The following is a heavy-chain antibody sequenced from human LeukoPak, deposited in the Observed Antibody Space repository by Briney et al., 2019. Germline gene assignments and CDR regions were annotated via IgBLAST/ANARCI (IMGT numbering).Heavy chain of an antibody. D-gene: IGHD3-10*01. Sequence: SETLSLTCAVYGGSFSGYYWSWIRQPPGKGLEWIGEINHSGSTNCNPSLKSRVTISVDTSKNQFSLKLSSVTAADTAVYYCARDRYYYGSGSYYSKKNYFDYWGQGTLVTVSS. CDR3: ARDRYYYGSGSYYSKKNYFDY. V-gene: IGHV4-34*01. CDR2: INHSGST. CDR1: GGSFSGYY. J-gene: IGHJ4*02.